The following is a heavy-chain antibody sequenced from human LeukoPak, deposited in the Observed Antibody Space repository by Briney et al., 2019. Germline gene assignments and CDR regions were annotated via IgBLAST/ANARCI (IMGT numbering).Heavy chain of an antibody. CDR2: ISYDGSNK. CDR3: ASWEGV. Sequence: PGGSLRLSCAASGFTFSSYGMHWVRQAPGKGLEWVAVISYDGSNKYYADSVKGRFTISRDNSKNTLYLQMNSLRAEDTAVYYCASWEGVWGQGTTVTVSS. V-gene: IGHV3-30*03. CDR1: GFTFSSYG. D-gene: IGHD1-26*01. J-gene: IGHJ6*02.